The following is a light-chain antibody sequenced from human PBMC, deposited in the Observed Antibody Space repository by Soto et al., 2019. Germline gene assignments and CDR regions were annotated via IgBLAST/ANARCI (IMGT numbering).Light chain of an antibody. J-gene: IGLJ1*01. CDR2: EVN. CDR3: SSYAGINNVGV. Sequence: QSVLTQPPSASGSPGQSVTISCTGTSSDVGGYKYVSWYQQHPGKAPKLMIFEVNKLPSGVPDRFSGSKSGNTASLTVSGLQAEDEAAYYCSSYAGINNVGVFGTGTKLTVL. CDR1: SSDVGGYKY. V-gene: IGLV2-8*01.